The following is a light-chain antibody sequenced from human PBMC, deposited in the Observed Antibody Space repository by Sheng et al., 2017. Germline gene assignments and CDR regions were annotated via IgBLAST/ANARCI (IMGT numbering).Light chain of an antibody. CDR1: QSISNW. J-gene: IGKJ1*01. Sequence: DIQMTQSPSTLSASVGDRVTITCRASQSISNWLAWYQQKPGKAPKLLIYKASSLETGVPSRFSGSGAGTEFTLTISSLQPDDFATYYCQQYNSYLRTFGQGPRWKSN. V-gene: IGKV1-5*03. CDR2: KAS. CDR3: QQYNSYLRT.